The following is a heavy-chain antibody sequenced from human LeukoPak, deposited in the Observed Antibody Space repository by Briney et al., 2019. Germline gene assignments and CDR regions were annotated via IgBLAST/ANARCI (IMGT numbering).Heavy chain of an antibody. CDR3: ARGGLRWLSDTFDI. CDR2: IYYSGST. V-gene: IGHV4-39*01. D-gene: IGHD4-23*01. CDR1: GGSISSSSDY. J-gene: IGHJ3*02. Sequence: PSETLSLTCTVSGGSISSSSDYWGWIRQPPGKGLEWIGSIYYSGSTYYNTSLKSRVTISVDTSRNQFSLKVSSVTAADTAVYYCARGGLRWLSDTFDIWGQGTMVTVSS.